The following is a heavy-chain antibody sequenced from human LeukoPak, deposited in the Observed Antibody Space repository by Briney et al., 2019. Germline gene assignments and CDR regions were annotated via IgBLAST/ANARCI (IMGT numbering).Heavy chain of an antibody. V-gene: IGHV4-39*07. Sequence: SETLSLTCTVSGGSISSSSYYWGWIRQPPGKGLEWIGSIYYSGSTYYNPSLKSRVTISVDTSKNQFSLKLSSVTAADTAVYYCARGEWELRISDKYNWFDPWGQGTLVTVSS. CDR3: ARGEWELRISDKYNWFDP. CDR2: IYYSGST. J-gene: IGHJ5*02. D-gene: IGHD1-26*01. CDR1: GGSISSSSYY.